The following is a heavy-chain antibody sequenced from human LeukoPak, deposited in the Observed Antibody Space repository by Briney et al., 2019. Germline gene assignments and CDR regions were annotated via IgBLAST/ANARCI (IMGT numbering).Heavy chain of an antibody. V-gene: IGHV4-31*11. CDR2: IFYSDST. D-gene: IGHD2-21*02. J-gene: IGHJ4*02. CDR1: GVSISSGAYY. Sequence: SQTLSLTCGVSGVSISSGAYYWSWIRQRPGKGLEWIGYIFYSDSTDFNPSLKSRVTISVDTSKNQFSLTSISVPAADTAIHYCARGAADYYYDYWGQGTLVTVSS. CDR3: ARGAADYYYDY.